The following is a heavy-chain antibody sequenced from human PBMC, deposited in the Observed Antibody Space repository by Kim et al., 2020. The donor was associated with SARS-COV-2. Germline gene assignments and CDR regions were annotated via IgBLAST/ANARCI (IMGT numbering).Heavy chain of an antibody. J-gene: IGHJ4*02. Sequence: GGSLRLSCAASGFSVSSNYMTWVRQAPGTGLRWVSVIYHNGGTYYADSVRGRFTFSKDNSKNTVYLQMNSLRVEDTAVYYCARGRDGYNPPFDCWGQGALVTVSS. D-gene: IGHD5-12*01. CDR3: ARGRDGYNPPFDC. V-gene: IGHV3-66*01. CDR2: IYHNGGT. CDR1: GFSVSSNY.